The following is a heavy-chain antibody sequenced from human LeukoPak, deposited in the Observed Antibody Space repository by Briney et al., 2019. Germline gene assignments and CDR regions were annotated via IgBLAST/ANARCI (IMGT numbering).Heavy chain of an antibody. Sequence: TGGSLRLSCARSGFTFGQYFMQWVHEAPGKGLECRSVISYNGEQTSYSKSVKGRFTISRDNSKNMLYLQMGSLRPEATAVYFCARDPSVGGFSRSELDFWGPGTLVTVSS. CDR1: GFTFGQYF. J-gene: IGHJ4*02. D-gene: IGHD3-16*02. V-gene: IGHV3-64*01. CDR2: ISYNGEQT. CDR3: ARDPSVGGFSRSELDF.